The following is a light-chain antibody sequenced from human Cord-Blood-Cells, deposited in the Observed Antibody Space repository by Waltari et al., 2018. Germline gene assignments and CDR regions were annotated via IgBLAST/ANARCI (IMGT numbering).Light chain of an antibody. CDR2: GAS. CDR3: QQYNNWPIFT. J-gene: IGKJ3*01. Sequence: EIVMTQSPATLSVSPGERATLSSRASQSVSSNLAWYQQKPGQAPRLLIYGASTRATGIPARFSGSGSGTEFTLTISSLQSEDFAVYYCQQYNNWPIFTFGPGTKVDIK. CDR1: QSVSSN. V-gene: IGKV3-15*01.